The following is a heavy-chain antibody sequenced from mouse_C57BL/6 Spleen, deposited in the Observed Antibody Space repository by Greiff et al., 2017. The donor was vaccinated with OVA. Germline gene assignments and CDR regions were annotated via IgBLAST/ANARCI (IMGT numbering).Heavy chain of an antibody. Sequence: VHVKQSGPELVKPGASVKMSCKASGYTFTDYNMHWVKQSHGKSLEWIGYINPNNGGTSYNQKFKGKATLTVNKSSSTAYMELRSLTSEDSAVYYCARYGRIPSDYWGQGTTLTVSS. CDR2: INPNNGGT. J-gene: IGHJ2*01. D-gene: IGHD2-1*01. CDR3: ARYGRIPSDY. CDR1: GYTFTDYN. V-gene: IGHV1-22*01.